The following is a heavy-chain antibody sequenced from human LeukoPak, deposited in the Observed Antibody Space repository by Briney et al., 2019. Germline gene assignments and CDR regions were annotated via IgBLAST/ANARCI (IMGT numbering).Heavy chain of an antibody. CDR3: AKGEWTFDY. V-gene: IGHV3-23*01. CDR1: GFTFSSYA. CDR2: ISGSGSIT. D-gene: IGHD2-8*01. Sequence: GGSLRLSCAASGFTFSSYAMTWVRQAPGKGLQWVSTISGSGSITYYADSVKGRFTISRDNSKNTLYLQMNSLRTEGTAVYYCAKGEWTFDYWGQGTLVTVSS. J-gene: IGHJ4*02.